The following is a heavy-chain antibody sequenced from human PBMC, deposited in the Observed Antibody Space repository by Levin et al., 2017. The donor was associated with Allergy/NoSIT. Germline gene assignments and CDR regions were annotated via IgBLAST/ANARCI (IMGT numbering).Heavy chain of an antibody. Sequence: SETLSLTCSVSGGSVSDGLYHWGWIRQPPGKGLEWIASAYYLGNTYYNPSLKSRVTISVDTSKNQFSLKVTSVTAADTAVYYCTRLANGIPSDKWGQGTRVTVSS. J-gene: IGHJ4*02. CDR1: GGSVSDGLYH. CDR3: TRLANGIPSDK. D-gene: IGHD1-1*01. CDR2: AYYLGNT. V-gene: IGHV4-39*01.